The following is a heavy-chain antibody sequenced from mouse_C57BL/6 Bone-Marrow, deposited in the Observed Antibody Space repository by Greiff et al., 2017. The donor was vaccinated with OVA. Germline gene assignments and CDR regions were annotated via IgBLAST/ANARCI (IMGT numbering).Heavy chain of an antibody. CDR2: IYPGDGDT. CDR1: GYAFSNYW. D-gene: IGHD2-5*01. Sequence: VQLQQSGAELVKPGASVKISCKASGYAFSNYWMNWVKQRPGKGLEWIGQIYPGDGDTNYNGKFTGKATLTADKSSSTAYMQLSSLTSEDSAVYFCARGAYYSNYDVWGTGTTVTVSS. J-gene: IGHJ1*03. V-gene: IGHV1-80*01. CDR3: ARGAYYSNYDV.